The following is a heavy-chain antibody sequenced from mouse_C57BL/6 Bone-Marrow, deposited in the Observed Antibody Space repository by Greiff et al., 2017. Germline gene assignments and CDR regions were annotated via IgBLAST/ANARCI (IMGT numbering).Heavy chain of an antibody. Sequence: QVTLKVSGAELARPGASVKLSCKASGYTFTSYGISWVKQRTGQGLEWIGEIYPRSGNTYYNEKFKGKATLTADKSSSTAYMELRSLTSEDSAVYFCARKEWDYAMDYWGQGTSVTVSS. V-gene: IGHV1-81*01. D-gene: IGHD1-3*01. CDR1: GYTFTSYG. J-gene: IGHJ4*01. CDR3: ARKEWDYAMDY. CDR2: IYPRSGNT.